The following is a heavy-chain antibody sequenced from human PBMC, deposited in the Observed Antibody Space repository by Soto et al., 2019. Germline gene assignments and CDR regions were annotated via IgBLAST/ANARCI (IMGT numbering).Heavy chain of an antibody. Sequence: GGSLRLSCAASGFTFSSYAMSWVRQAPGKGLEWVSAISGSGGSTYYADSVKGRFTISRDNSKNTLYLQMNSLRAEDTAVYYCAKENTIFGVVIIATYYYGMDVWGQGTTVTVSS. D-gene: IGHD3-3*01. CDR3: AKENTIFGVVIIATYYYGMDV. CDR2: ISGSGGST. J-gene: IGHJ6*02. CDR1: GFTFSSYA. V-gene: IGHV3-23*01.